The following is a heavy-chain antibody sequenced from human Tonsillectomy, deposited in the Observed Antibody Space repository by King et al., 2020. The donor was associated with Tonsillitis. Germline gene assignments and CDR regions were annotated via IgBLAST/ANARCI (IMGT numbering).Heavy chain of an antibody. Sequence: VQLQQWGAGLLKPSETLSLTCAVYGGSFSGYYWSWIRQPPGKGLEWIGEINHSGSTNYNPSLKSRVTISVDTSKNHFSLKLSSVTAAYTAVYYCARFLYYYGSGRFDPWGQGTLVTVSS. J-gene: IGHJ5*02. CDR3: ARFLYYYGSGRFDP. D-gene: IGHD3-10*01. CDR1: GGSFSGYY. V-gene: IGHV4-34*01. CDR2: INHSGST.